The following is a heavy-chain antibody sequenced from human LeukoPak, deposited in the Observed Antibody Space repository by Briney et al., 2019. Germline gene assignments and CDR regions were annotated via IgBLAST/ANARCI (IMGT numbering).Heavy chain of an antibody. CDR2: ISSSGSTI. CDR3: ATGQWPSSGALFDY. D-gene: IGHD6-19*01. J-gene: IGHJ4*02. Sequence: GGSLRLSCAASGFTFSTYSMNWVRQAPGKGLEWVSYISSSGSTIYYADSVKGRFTISRDNAKNSLYLQMNSLRAEDTAVYYCATGQWPSSGALFDYWGQGTLVTVSS. CDR1: GFTFSTYS. V-gene: IGHV3-48*04.